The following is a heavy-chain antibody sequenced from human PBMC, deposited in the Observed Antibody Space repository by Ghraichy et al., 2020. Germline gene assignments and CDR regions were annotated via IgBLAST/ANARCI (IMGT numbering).Heavy chain of an antibody. CDR2: INHSGRT. CDR3: ARGEAYYDILTGYYNY. Sequence: SQTLSLTCAVYGGSFSGYYWSWIRQPPGKGLEWIREINHSGRTNYNPSLKSRVTISVDTSKNQFSLKLSSVTAADTVVYYCARGEAYYDILTGYYNYWGQGTLVTVSS. D-gene: IGHD3-9*01. J-gene: IGHJ4*02. V-gene: IGHV4-34*01. CDR1: GGSFSGYY.